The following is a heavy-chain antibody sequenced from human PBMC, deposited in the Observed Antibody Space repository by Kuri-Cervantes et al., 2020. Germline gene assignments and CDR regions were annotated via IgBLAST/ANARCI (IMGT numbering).Heavy chain of an antibody. J-gene: IGHJ5*02. V-gene: IGHV2-5*02. Sequence: SGPTLVKPTQTLTLTCSFSGLSLSTSGVGVAWIRQPPGEALEWLALIYWDDGKRYSPSLKSRLTITKDTSKNQVVLTMTNMDPVDTATYYCAHRLVGPTGSRGRFDPWGQGTLVTVSS. CDR1: GLSLSTSGVG. D-gene: IGHD1-26*01. CDR2: IYWDDGK. CDR3: AHRLVGPTGSRGRFDP.